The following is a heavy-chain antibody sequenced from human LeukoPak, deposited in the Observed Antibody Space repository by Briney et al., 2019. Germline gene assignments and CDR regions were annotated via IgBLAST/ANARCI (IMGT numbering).Heavy chain of an antibody. CDR2: VSYSGAS. CDR1: GGSLNIKY. V-gene: IGHV4-59*13. D-gene: IGHD6-13*01. J-gene: IGHJ6*02. CDR3: ARLLRIAAAGAYSYHSLDV. Sequence: SETLSLTCTVSGGSLNIKYWGWIRHPPGKGLEWIGFVSYSGASEYNPSLKSRVTISVDTSNNQFSLKLTSVTAVDTAVYYCARLLRIAAAGAYSYHSLDVWGHGTTVTVSS.